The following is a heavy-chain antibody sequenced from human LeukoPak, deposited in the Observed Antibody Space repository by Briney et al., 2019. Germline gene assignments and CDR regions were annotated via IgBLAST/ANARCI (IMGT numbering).Heavy chain of an antibody. D-gene: IGHD4-17*01. CDR2: INHSGGT. CDR3: ARGNWTVTTTFSYYYGMDV. Sequence: PSETLSLTCAVYGGSFSGYYWSWIRQPPGKGLEWIGEINHSGGTNYNPSLKSRVTISVDTSKNQFSLKLSSVTAADTAVYYCARGNWTVTTTFSYYYGMDVWGKGTTVTVSS. CDR1: GGSFSGYY. J-gene: IGHJ6*04. V-gene: IGHV4-34*01.